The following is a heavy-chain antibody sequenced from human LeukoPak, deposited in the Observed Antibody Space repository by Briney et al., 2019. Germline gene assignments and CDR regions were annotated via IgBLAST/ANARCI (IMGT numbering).Heavy chain of an antibody. CDR2: ISGSGGST. J-gene: IGHJ1*01. CDR3: AKGLWRDGYNPEYFQH. Sequence: GGSLRLSCAASGFTFSSYAMSWVRQAPGKGLEWVSAISGSGGSTYYADFVKGRFTISRDNSKNTLYLQMNSLRAEDTAVYYCAKGLWRDGYNPEYFQHWGQGTLVTVSS. D-gene: IGHD5-24*01. CDR1: GFTFSSYA. V-gene: IGHV3-23*01.